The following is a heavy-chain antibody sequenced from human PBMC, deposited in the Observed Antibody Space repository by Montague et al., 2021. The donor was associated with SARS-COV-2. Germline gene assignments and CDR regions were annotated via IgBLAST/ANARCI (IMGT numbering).Heavy chain of an antibody. Sequence: PPLVKPTQTLTLTCTFSGFSLDSRGVGVGWIRQPPGKALECLALIYWNDDKRYSPSLKTRLTVTKDTSKNRVVLTMTDMDPVDTATYFCAHKIGGWPIEFANWGQGVLVTVSS. CDR3: AHKIGGWPIEFAN. CDR2: IYWNDDK. CDR1: GFSLDSRGVG. J-gene: IGHJ4*02. D-gene: IGHD6-19*01. V-gene: IGHV2-5*01.